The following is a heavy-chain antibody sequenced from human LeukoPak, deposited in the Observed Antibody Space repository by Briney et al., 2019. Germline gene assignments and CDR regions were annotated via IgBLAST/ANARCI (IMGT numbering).Heavy chain of an antibody. CDR3: AKGGSGWYKYDC. D-gene: IGHD6-19*01. V-gene: IGHV3-23*01. Sequence: GGSLRLSCAASGFTFSSYAMSWVRQAPGKGLEWVSAISGSGGTTYYADSVKGRFTISRDNPKNTLYLQMDSLRAEDTAVYYCAKGGSGWYKYDCWGQGTLVSVSS. CDR2: ISGSGGTT. J-gene: IGHJ4*02. CDR1: GFTFSSYA.